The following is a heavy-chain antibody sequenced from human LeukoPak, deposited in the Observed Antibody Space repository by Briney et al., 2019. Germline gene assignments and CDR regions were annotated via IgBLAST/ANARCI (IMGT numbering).Heavy chain of an antibody. J-gene: IGHJ5*02. Sequence: SETLSLTCTVSAVSLSSSSYYWGWIRQPPGNGLEWNGRIYYSGSTYYNPSLKSRVTMSVDTCKNQFSLKLSSVTAADTAVYYCARHVTDIVVVPAAIGFVPWPPGTLVTVSS. CDR3: ARHVTDIVVVPAAIGFVP. V-gene: IGHV4-39*01. CDR2: IYYSGST. D-gene: IGHD2-2*02. CDR1: AVSLSSSSYY.